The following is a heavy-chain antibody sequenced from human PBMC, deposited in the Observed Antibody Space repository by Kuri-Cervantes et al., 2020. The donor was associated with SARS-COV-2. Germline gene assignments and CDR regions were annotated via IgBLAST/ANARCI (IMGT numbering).Heavy chain of an antibody. Sequence: ASVKVSCKASGYTFTSYGISWVRQAPGQGLEWMGWISAYNGNTNYAQKLQGRVTMTTDTSTSTPYMALRSLRSEDTAVYYCARGWQQQLVGDAFDIWGQGTMVTVSS. CDR3: ARGWQQQLVGDAFDI. CDR1: GYTFTSYG. CDR2: ISAYNGNT. D-gene: IGHD6-13*01. V-gene: IGHV1-18*01. J-gene: IGHJ3*02.